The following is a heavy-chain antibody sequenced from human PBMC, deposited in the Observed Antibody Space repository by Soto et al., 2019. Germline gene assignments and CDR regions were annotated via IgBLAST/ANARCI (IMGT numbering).Heavy chain of an antibody. CDR2: ISAYNGNT. J-gene: IGHJ4*01. Sequence: ASVKVSCKASGYTFTSYGISWVRQAPGQGLEWMGWISAYNGNTNYAQKLQGRVTMTTDTSTSTAYMELRSLRSEDTAVYYCARALRRFIVVVPAAPELEPLNYWG. V-gene: IGHV1-18*04. CDR1: GYTFTSYG. D-gene: IGHD2-2*01. CDR3: ARALRRFIVVVPAAPELEPLNY.